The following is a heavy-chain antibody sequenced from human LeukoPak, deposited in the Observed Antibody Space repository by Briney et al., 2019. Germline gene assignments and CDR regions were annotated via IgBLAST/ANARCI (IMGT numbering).Heavy chain of an antibody. CDR1: GFNFDEHA. CDR3: AKDDAWLRFGE. V-gene: IGHV3-23*01. D-gene: IGHD3-10*01. Sequence: GGSLRLSCAAFGFNFDEHAMHWVRQAPGKGLEWVSGISPSGDITYYADSVKGRFTISRDNSKNTLYLEVISLTAEDTAVYYCAKDDAWLRFGEWSQGTLVTVSS. CDR2: ISPSGDIT. J-gene: IGHJ4*02.